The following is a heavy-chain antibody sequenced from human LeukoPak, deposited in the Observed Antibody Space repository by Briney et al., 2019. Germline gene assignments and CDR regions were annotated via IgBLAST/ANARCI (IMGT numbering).Heavy chain of an antibody. CDR3: AGGSYVWGSYRYTLDY. CDR2: MNPNSGNT. D-gene: IGHD3-16*02. J-gene: IGHJ4*02. CDR1: GYTFTSYD. V-gene: IGHV1-8*01. Sequence: GASVKVSCKASGYTFTSYDINWVRQATGQGLEWMGLMNPNSGNTGYAQKFQGRVTMTRNTSISTAYMELSSLRSEDTAVYYCAGGSYVWGSYRYTLDYWGQGTLVTVSS.